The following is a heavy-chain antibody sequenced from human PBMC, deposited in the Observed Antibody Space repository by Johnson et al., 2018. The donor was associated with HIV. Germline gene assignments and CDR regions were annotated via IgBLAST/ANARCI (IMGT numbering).Heavy chain of an antibody. CDR2: ISGSGGST. J-gene: IGHJ3*01. Sequence: VQLVESGGGLVQPGGSLRLSCAASGFTFSSYAMSWVRQAPGKGLEWVSAISGSGGSTYYADSVKGRFTISRDNSKNTLFLEMNGLRVEDTAVYFCARDSSGSLDWGQGTMVTVSS. CDR3: ARDSSGSLD. V-gene: IGHV3-23*04. D-gene: IGHD1-26*01. CDR1: GFTFSSYA.